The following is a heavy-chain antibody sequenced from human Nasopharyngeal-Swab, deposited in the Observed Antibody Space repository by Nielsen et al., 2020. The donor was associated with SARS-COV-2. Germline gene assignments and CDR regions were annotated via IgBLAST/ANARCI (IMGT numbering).Heavy chain of an antibody. CDR1: GSRPRTYC. CDR2: INQDGSET. D-gene: IGHD6-19*01. CDR3: VRHGGWTFDI. V-gene: IGHV3-7*05. J-gene: IGHJ3*02. Sequence: GGPLRPPCAASGSRPRTYCMSWVRQPPGRGLEWVPSINQDGSETYYVDSVEGRFTISRDSGRNSLCLQMNSLRAEDTAVFFCVRHGGWTFDIWGRGTMVTVSS.